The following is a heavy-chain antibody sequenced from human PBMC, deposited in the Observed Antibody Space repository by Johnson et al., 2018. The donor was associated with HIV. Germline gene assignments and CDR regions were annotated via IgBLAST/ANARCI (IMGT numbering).Heavy chain of an antibody. V-gene: IGHV3-20*04. J-gene: IGHJ3*02. CDR2: INWNGGTT. CDR3: ARYPIRDDAFDI. CDR1: GFTFDDYG. Sequence: MQLVESGGGVVRPGGSLRLSCAASGFTFDDYGMSWVRHAPGTGLEWVPGINWNGGTTGYAAPAPGRFTISRDNAKNSLYLQMNSLRGEDAAMYYCARYPIRDDAFDIWGQGTRVTVSS.